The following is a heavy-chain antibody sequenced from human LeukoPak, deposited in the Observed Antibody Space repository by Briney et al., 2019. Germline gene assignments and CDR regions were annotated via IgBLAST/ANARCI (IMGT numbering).Heavy chain of an antibody. V-gene: IGHV3-43*01. J-gene: IGHJ4*02. D-gene: IGHD6-13*01. Sequence: SVEGRFTISRDNSKNSLYLLMNSLRTEDTALYYCAKGTLSAAGTQSFDYWGQGTLVTVSS. CDR3: AKGTLSAAGTQSFDY.